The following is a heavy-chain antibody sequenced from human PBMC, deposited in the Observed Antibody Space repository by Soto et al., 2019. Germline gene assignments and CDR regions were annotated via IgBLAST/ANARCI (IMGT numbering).Heavy chain of an antibody. Sequence: ASVKVSCKASGYTFTSSGISWVRQAPGQGLEWMGWIIPIFGKANYAQKFQGRVTMTTDESTSTAYMELSSLRSEDTAVYYCASPPFHYDSSGYYPWFFDYWGQGTLVTVSS. D-gene: IGHD3-22*01. CDR1: GYTFTSSG. CDR3: ASPPFHYDSSGYYPWFFDY. V-gene: IGHV1-69*05. J-gene: IGHJ4*02. CDR2: IIPIFGKA.